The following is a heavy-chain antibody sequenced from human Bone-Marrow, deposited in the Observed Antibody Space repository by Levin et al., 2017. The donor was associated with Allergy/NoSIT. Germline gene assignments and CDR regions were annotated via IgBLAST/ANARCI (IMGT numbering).Heavy chain of an antibody. CDR3: AKMGDNRSSSGYYFDY. J-gene: IGHJ4*02. V-gene: IGHV3-21*01. CDR1: GFPFSQYS. D-gene: IGHD3-3*01. CDR2: ISDSSNYI. Sequence: GGSLRLSCAASGFPFSQYSMVWVRQAPGKGLEWVASISDSSNYIHYADSLKGRLAISRDNAKNSVFLQMNSLRAEDTAVYFCAKMGDNRSSSGYYFDYWGQGTLVTVSS.